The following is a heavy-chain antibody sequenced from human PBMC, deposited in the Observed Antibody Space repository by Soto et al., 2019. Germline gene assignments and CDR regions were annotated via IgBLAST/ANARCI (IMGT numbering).Heavy chain of an antibody. V-gene: IGHV4-4*02. J-gene: IGHJ5*02. CDR3: GGEGGGEVQVESWFDP. CDR1: GGSISSSNW. Sequence: QVQLQESGPGLVKPSGTLSLTCAVSGGSISSSNWWTWVRQPPGKGLEWIGETYHSGSTNYNPSLKRRVTISGEKAKNQFSLKGSSVTAGDTAVYYWGGEGGGEVQVESWFDPWGQGTLVTVSS. CDR2: TYHSGST. D-gene: IGHD1-1*01.